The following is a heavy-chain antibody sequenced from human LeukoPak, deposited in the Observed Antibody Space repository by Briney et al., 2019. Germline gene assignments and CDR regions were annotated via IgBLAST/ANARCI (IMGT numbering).Heavy chain of an antibody. CDR2: IRYDGSNK. D-gene: IGHD6-13*01. Sequence: GGSLRLSCAASGFTFSSYGMHWVRQAPGKGLEWVAFIRYDGSNKYYADSVKGRFTISRDNSRTTLYLQMNSLRAEDTALYYCAKRSSSSWLQIDYWGQGTLVTVSS. CDR3: AKRSSSSWLQIDY. CDR1: GFTFSSYG. V-gene: IGHV3-30*02. J-gene: IGHJ4*02.